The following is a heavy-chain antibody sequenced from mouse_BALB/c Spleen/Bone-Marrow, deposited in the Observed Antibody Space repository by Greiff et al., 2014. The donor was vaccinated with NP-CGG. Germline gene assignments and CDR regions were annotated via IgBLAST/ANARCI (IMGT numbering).Heavy chain of an antibody. D-gene: IGHD1-1*01. CDR1: GFTFSSLG. CDR3: ARSGIGYYYGSNSYAMDY. Sequence: EVMLVESGGGLVQPGGSRKLSCAASGFTFSSLGMHWVRQAPEKGLEWVAYISSGSSTIYYADTVKGRFTISRDNPKNTLFLQMTSLRSEDTAMYYCARSGIGYYYGSNSYAMDYWGQGTSVTVSS. CDR2: ISSGSSTI. J-gene: IGHJ4*01. V-gene: IGHV5-17*02.